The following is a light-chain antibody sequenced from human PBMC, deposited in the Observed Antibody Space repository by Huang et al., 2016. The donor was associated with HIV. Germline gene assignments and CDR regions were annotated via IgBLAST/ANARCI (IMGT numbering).Light chain of an antibody. CDR2: CAS. CDR1: QSILYSSTDKSY. CDR3: QQYYSSPFT. J-gene: IGKJ3*01. V-gene: IGKV4-1*01. Sequence: DIVMTQSPDSLAVSLGERATINCKSSQSILYSSTDKSYLAWYHQKPGQPPKLLIYCASTRESGVPDRFSGSGSETDFTLTISSLQAEDVAVYYCQQYYSSPFTFGPGTKVDIK.